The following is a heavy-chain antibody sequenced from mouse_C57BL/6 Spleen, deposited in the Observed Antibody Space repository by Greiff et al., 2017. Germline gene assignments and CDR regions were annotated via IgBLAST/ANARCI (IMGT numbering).Heavy chain of an antibody. J-gene: IGHJ4*01. V-gene: IGHV1-42*01. Sequence: VQLQQSGPELVKPGASVKISCKASGYSFTGYYMNWVKQSPEKSLEWIGEINPSTGGTTYNQKFKAKATLTVDKSSSTAYMQLKSLTSEDSAVYYCARRGYSNPLYYDAMDYWGQGTSVTVSS. CDR2: INPSTGGT. D-gene: IGHD2-5*01. CDR1: GYSFTGYY. CDR3: ARRGYSNPLYYDAMDY.